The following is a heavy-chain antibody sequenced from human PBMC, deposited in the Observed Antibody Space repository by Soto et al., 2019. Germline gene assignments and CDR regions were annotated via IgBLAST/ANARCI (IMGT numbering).Heavy chain of an antibody. J-gene: IGHJ4*02. CDR3: ARKQWLVLPFDY. CDR2: IYYSGST. V-gene: IGHV4-39*01. CDR1: GGSISSSSYY. D-gene: IGHD6-19*01. Sequence: SETLSLTCTVSGGSISSSSYYWAWIRQPPGKGLEWIGSIYYSGSTYYNPSLKSRVAISVDTSKNQFSLKLSSVTAADTAVYYCARKQWLVLPFDYWGQGTLVTVSS.